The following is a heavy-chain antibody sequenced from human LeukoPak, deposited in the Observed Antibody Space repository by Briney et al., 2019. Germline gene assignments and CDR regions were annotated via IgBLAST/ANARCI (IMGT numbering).Heavy chain of an antibody. D-gene: IGHD3-10*01. V-gene: IGHV3-23*01. CDR1: GFTFDNYA. J-gene: IGHJ3*02. CDR3: AKCSASYYNDAFDI. CDR2: IRGGGGVT. Sequence: GGSLRLSCAASGFTFDNYAMNWVRQAPGKGLEWLAYIRGGGGVTRYPDSVKDRFTISRDNSKNTLYLQMNSLRAEDTAIYYCAKCSASYYNDAFDIWGRGTMVTVSS.